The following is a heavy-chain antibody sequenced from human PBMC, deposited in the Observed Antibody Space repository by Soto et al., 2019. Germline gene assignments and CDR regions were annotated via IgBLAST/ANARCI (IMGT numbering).Heavy chain of an antibody. D-gene: IGHD3-10*01. CDR1: GDTFTNFG. J-gene: IGHJ5*02. CDR3: ARVLRGVVNWFDP. Sequence: ASVKVSCKTSGDTFTNFGLSWVRQAPGQGLEWMGWIATHNTNRNYAQKFQGRLTLTTDTSTSTAYMELKSLGYDDTAVYYCARVLRGVVNWFDPWGQGTLVTVSS. CDR2: IATHNTNR. V-gene: IGHV1-18*01.